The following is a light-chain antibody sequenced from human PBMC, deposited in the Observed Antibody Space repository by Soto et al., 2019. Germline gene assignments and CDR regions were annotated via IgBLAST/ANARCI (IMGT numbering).Light chain of an antibody. CDR2: DVS. J-gene: IGLJ2*01. CDR1: SSVVGGYKY. Sequence: QSALTQPASVSGSPGQSITISCTGTSSVVGGYKYVSWYQQHADKAPKLVIYDVSSRSSGISDRFSGSKSGNTASLTITGLQAEDEADYYCSSYAGTSIPYVVFGGGTKVTVL. V-gene: IGLV2-14*03. CDR3: SSYAGTSIPYVV.